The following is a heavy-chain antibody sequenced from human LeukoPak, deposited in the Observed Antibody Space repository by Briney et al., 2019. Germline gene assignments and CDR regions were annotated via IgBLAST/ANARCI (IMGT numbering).Heavy chain of an antibody. J-gene: IGHJ4*02. CDR1: GFSFSSYS. V-gene: IGHV3-48*01. Sequence: EGSLRLSCAASGFSFSSYSMNWVRQAPGRGLEWISYISSGSRTIFYADSVKGRFTISRDNAKNSLYLLMNNLRADDTAVYYCARESITGDRDFDYWGQGTLITVSS. D-gene: IGHD7-27*01. CDR3: ARESITGDRDFDY. CDR2: ISSGSRTI.